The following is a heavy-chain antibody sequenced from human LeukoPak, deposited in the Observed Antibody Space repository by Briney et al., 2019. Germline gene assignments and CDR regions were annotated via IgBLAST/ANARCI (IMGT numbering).Heavy chain of an antibody. CDR3: ARHARYFDWSYNH. CDR2: INHSGST. J-gene: IGHJ4*02. V-gene: IGHV4-34*01. Sequence: SETLSLTCAVYGGSFSGYYWSWIRQPPGKGLEWIGEINHSGSTNYNPSLKSRVTISVDTSKNQFSLKLSSVTAADTAVYYCARHARYFDWSYNHWGQGTLVTVSS. D-gene: IGHD3-9*01. CDR1: GGSFSGYY.